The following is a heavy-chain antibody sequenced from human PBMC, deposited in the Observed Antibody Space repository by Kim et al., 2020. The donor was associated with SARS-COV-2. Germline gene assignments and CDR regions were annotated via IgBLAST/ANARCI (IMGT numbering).Heavy chain of an antibody. V-gene: IGHV3-33*08. CDR2: IWYDGSNK. D-gene: IGHD5-18*01. Sequence: GGSLRLSCAASGFTFSSYGMHWVRQAPGKGLEWVAVIWYDGSNKYYADSVKGRFTISRDNPKNTLYLQMNSLRAEDTAVYYCARDGGYSYGDSNYYYYGMDVWGQGTTVTVSS. CDR3: ARDGGYSYGDSNYYYYGMDV. CDR1: GFTFSSYG. J-gene: IGHJ6*02.